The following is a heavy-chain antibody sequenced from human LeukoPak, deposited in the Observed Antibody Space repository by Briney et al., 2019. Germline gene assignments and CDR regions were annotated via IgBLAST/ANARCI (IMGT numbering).Heavy chain of an antibody. J-gene: IGHJ4*02. CDR1: GFTFSSYW. D-gene: IGHD3-16*02. CDR2: INTDGRST. V-gene: IGHV3-74*01. Sequence: GGSLRLSCAASGFTFSSYWMHWVRQAPGKGLVWVSRINTDGRSTSYADSVKGRFTISRDNAKNTLYLQMNSLRAEDTAVYYCARATFGGVISLLDYWGQGTLVTVSS. CDR3: ARATFGGVISLLDY.